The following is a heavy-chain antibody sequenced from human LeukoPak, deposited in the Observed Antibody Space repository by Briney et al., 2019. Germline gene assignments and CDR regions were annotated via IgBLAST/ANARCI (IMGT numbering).Heavy chain of an antibody. Sequence: GASVKVSCKASGYTFTSYYMHWVRQAPGQGLECMGIINPSGGTTRYAQKFQGRVTMTRDTSTSTVYMELSSLRSEDTAVYYCARGQFYGDYGGDAFDIWGQGTMVTVSS. CDR3: ARGQFYGDYGGDAFDI. D-gene: IGHD4-17*01. V-gene: IGHV1-46*01. J-gene: IGHJ3*02. CDR1: GYTFTSYY. CDR2: INPSGGTT.